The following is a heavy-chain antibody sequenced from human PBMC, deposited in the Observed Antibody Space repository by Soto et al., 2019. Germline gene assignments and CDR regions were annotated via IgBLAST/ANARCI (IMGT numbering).Heavy chain of an antibody. CDR3: ARVLADYYDSSGPTRPHDAFDI. V-gene: IGHV1-69*01. CDR1: GGTFSSYA. D-gene: IGHD3-22*01. Sequence: QVQLVQSGAEVKKPGSSVKVSCKASGGTFSSYAISWVRQAPGQGLEWMGGIIPIFGTANYAQKFQGRVTITADESTSTAYMELSSLRSDDTAVYYCARVLADYYDSSGPTRPHDAFDIWGQGTMVTVSS. CDR2: IIPIFGTA. J-gene: IGHJ3*02.